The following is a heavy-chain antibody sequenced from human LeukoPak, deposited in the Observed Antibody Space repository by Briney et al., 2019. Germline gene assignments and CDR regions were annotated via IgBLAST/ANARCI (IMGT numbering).Heavy chain of an antibody. CDR2: VYPGDSDI. Sequence: GESLKISCQASGYSFTTYWIALVRQLPGKGLEWMGRVYPGDSDITYSPAFQGQVTVSADRSTNPAYLQLNSLKASDTAMYYCARQRDYGDDIYSRYFDYWGQGVLVTVSS. D-gene: IGHD4-17*01. CDR3: ARQRDYGDDIYSRYFDY. J-gene: IGHJ4*02. V-gene: IGHV5-51*01. CDR1: GYSFTTYW.